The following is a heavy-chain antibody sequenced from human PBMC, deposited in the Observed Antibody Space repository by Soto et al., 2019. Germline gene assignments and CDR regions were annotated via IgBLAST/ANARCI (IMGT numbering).Heavy chain of an antibody. J-gene: IGHJ4*02. CDR2: IHHSGST. Sequence: PSETLSLTCAVYGGSFSGYYWSWVRQPPGKGLEWIGEIHHSGSTNYNPSLKRRVTRSVDNSKNQFSRKMSSVTAADTAVYYCARGLFCDLKTYYDFSSGYYTRRGVSYFDYWGQGTLVTVSS. D-gene: IGHD3-3*01. V-gene: IGHV4-34*01. CDR3: ARGLFCDLKTYYDFSSGYYTRRGVSYFDY. CDR1: GGSFSGYY.